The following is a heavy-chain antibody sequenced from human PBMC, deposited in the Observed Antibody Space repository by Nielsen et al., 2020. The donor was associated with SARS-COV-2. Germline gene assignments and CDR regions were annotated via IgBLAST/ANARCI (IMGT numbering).Heavy chain of an antibody. D-gene: IGHD3-22*01. CDR2: IYYSGST. CDR1: GGSFSGYY. V-gene: IGHV4-59*01. CDR3: ATAYYDSSGYQP. J-gene: IGHJ5*02. Sequence: GSLRLSCAVYGGSFSGYYWSWIRQPPGKGLEWIGYIYYSGSTNYNPSLKSRVTISVDTSKNQFSLKLSSVTAADTAVYYCATAYYDSSGYQPWGQGTLVTVSS.